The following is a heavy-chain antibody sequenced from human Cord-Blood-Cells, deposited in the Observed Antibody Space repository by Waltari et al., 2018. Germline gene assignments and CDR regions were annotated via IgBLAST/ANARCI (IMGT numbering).Heavy chain of an antibody. V-gene: IGHV3-30-3*01. D-gene: IGHD6-13*01. CDR1: GFTFSSFA. CDR3: AREAAAANDY. CDR2: ISYDGSNK. Sequence: QVQLVESGGGVVQPGRSLRPPCAASGFTFSSFAMHWVRQAPGKGLEWVAVISYDGSNKYYADSVKGRFTISRDNSKNTLYLQMNSLRAEDTAVYYCAREAAAANDYWGQGTLVTVSS. J-gene: IGHJ4*02.